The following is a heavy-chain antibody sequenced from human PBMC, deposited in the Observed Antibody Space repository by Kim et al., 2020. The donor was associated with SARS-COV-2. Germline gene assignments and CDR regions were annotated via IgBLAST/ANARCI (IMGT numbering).Heavy chain of an antibody. V-gene: IGHV3-11*05. D-gene: IGHD2-21*02. J-gene: IGHJ4*02. CDR3: AREGGGGDWGTPDY. Sequence: ADTVKGRFTISGDNAKNSLYLQMNSLRAEDTAVYYCAREGGGGDWGTPDYWGQGTLVTVSS.